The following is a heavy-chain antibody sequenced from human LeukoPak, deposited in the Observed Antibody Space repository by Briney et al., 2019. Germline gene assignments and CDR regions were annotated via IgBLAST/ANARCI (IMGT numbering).Heavy chain of an antibody. J-gene: IGHJ3*02. CDR3: ARKNYYDSSGCCDI. Sequence: PSETLSLTCTVSGGSISSYYWSWIRQPPGKGLEWIGYIYYSGSTNYNPSLKSRVTISVDTSKNQFSLKLSSVTAADTAVYYCARKNYYDSSGCCDIWGQGTMVTVSS. CDR1: GGSISSYY. V-gene: IGHV4-59*01. CDR2: IYYSGST. D-gene: IGHD3-22*01.